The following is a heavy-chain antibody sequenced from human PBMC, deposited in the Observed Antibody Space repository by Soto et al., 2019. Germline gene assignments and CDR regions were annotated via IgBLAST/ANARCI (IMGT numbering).Heavy chain of an antibody. Sequence: EVQLVESGGGLVQPGGSLRLSCAASGFTFSNYWMVWVRQAPEKGPEWVATIKQDASEKYYVDSVKGRFTISRDNTKNSLYLQMNSLRAEDTALYYCARETSADSFWGQGTLVTVSS. V-gene: IGHV3-7*01. D-gene: IGHD2-21*01. J-gene: IGHJ4*02. CDR3: ARETSADSF. CDR1: GFTFSNYW. CDR2: IKQDASEK.